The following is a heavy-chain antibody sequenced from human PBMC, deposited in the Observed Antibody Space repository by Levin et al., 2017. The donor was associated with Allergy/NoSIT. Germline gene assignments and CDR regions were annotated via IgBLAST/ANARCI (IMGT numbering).Heavy chain of an antibody. CDR1: GYTFTGYY. J-gene: IGHJ4*02. D-gene: IGHD3-9*01. V-gene: IGHV1-2*02. CDR2: INPNSGGT. CDR3: ARAPMSYDILTGYYSYYFDY. Sequence: GASVKVSCKASGYTFTGYYMHWVRQAPGQGLEWMGWINPNSGGTNYAQKFQGRVTMTRDTSISTAYMELSRLRSDDTAVYYCARAPMSYDILTGYYSYYFDYWGQGTLVTVSS.